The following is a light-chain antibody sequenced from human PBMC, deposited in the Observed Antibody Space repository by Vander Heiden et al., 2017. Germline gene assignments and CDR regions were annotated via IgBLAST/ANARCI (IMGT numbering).Light chain of an antibody. CDR2: EVT. Sequence: QSALTQPASVSGSPGQSITISCTGTSSDVGAYNLVSWFQQHPGKAPKLMIYEVTKRPSGFSNRFSAFKSGNTASLTISGLQAEDEADYYCSSYAGSYTYVFGSGTKVTVL. J-gene: IGLJ1*01. CDR3: SSYAGSYTYV. V-gene: IGLV2-23*02. CDR1: SSDVGAYNL.